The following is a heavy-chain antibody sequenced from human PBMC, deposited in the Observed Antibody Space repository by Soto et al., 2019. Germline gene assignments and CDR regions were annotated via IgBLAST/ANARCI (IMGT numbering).Heavy chain of an antibody. Sequence: QVQLVQSGAEVRKPGSSVKVSCKASGGTFSNSAITWVRQAPGQGLEWVGGIIPIFGSTNYAQKFQGRVTIAADESTGPAYMELSSLTSEDTAVYYCARDGDLRSDFWSGPLGGGWFDPWGQGTLVTVSS. CDR1: GGTFSNSA. CDR3: ARDGDLRSDFWSGPLGGGWFDP. V-gene: IGHV1-69*12. J-gene: IGHJ5*02. CDR2: IIPIFGST. D-gene: IGHD3-3*01.